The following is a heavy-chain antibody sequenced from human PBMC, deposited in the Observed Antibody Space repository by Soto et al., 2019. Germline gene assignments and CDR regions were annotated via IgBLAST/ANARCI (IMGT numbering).Heavy chain of an antibody. D-gene: IGHD5-18*01. V-gene: IGHV3-30*18. CDR2: ISYDGSNK. CDR1: GFTFSTYG. Sequence: QVQLVESGGGVVQPGRSLSLSCAASGFTFSTYGMHWVRQAPGKGLEWVAVISYDGSNKYYADSVKGRFTISRDNSKNTPYLQMSSLGAEHTAVYYCAKGFSYSVIDYWGQGTLVTVSS. J-gene: IGHJ4*02. CDR3: AKGFSYSVIDY.